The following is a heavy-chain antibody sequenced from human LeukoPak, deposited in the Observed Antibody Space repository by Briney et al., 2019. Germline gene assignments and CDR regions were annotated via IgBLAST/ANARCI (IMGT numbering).Heavy chain of an antibody. CDR1: GGSISSGDRY. V-gene: IGHV4-30-4*01. J-gene: IGHJ4*02. CDR3: ARDYYSYGYGGFDY. Sequence: PSQTLSLTCTVSGGSISSGDRYWSWIRQSPGKGLEWIGYIYSTGNTYYNPSLKSRVIISVDTSNTQFSLELNSVTAADTAVYYCARDYYSYGYGGFDYWGQGILVTVSS. D-gene: IGHD5-18*01. CDR2: IYSTGNT.